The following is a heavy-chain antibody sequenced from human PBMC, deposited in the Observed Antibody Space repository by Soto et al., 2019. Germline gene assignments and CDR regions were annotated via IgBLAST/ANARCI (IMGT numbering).Heavy chain of an antibody. CDR1: GGSISSYY. Sequence: PSETLSLTCTVSGGSISSYYWSWIRQPPGKGLEWIGYIYYSGSTNYNPSLKSRVTISVDTSKNQFSLKLNSVTAADTAVYYCARSPRGCSSTSCLDYWGQGTLVTVSS. D-gene: IGHD2-2*01. CDR3: ARSPRGCSSTSCLDY. CDR2: IYYSGST. J-gene: IGHJ4*02. V-gene: IGHV4-59*01.